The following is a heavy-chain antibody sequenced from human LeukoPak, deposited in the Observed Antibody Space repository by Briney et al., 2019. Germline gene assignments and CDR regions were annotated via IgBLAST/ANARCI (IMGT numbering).Heavy chain of an antibody. J-gene: IGHJ3*02. V-gene: IGHV5-51*01. Sequence: GESLKISCKGPGYSFTSYWIGWVRQMPGKGLEWMGIIYPGDSDTRYSPSFQGHVTISADKSISTAYLQWSSLKASDTAMYYCARLDYYDRRAFDIWGQGTMVTVSS. CDR1: GYSFTSYW. CDR3: ARLDYYDRRAFDI. D-gene: IGHD3-22*01. CDR2: IYPGDSDT.